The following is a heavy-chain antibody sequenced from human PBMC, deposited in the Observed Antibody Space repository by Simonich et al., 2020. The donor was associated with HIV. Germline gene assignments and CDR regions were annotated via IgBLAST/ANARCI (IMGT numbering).Heavy chain of an antibody. CDR1: GGSISSSNW. CDR3: VRGPVVVLVATPQSYYYMDV. V-gene: IGHV4-4*02. D-gene: IGHD2-15*01. CDR2: IYHGGGT. J-gene: IGHJ6*03. Sequence: QVQLQESDPGLVKPSGTLSLTCAVSGGSISSSNWWSWVRQPPGKGLEWIGEIYHGGGTNYNPSLKSRVTISVDKSKNQFSLKLSSVTAADTAVYYCVRGPVVVLVATPQSYYYMDVWGKGTTVTVSS.